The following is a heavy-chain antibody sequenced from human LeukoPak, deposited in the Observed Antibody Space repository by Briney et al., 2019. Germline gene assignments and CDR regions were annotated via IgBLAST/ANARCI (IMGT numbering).Heavy chain of an antibody. J-gene: IGHJ4*02. CDR2: ISGSGGST. Sequence: GGSLGLSCAASGFTFSSYSMNWVRQAPGKGLEWVSAISGSGGSTYYADSVKGRFTISRDNSKNTLYLQMNSLRAEDTAVYYCAKDPTSPYGDYNFDYWGQGTLVTVSS. D-gene: IGHD4-17*01. V-gene: IGHV3-23*01. CDR3: AKDPTSPYGDYNFDY. CDR1: GFTFSSYS.